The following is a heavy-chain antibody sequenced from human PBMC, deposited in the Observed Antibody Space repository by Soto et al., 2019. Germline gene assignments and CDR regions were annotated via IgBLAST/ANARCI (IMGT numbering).Heavy chain of an antibody. V-gene: IGHV1-69*13. J-gene: IGHJ4*02. Sequence: ASVKVSCKASGGTFSSYAISWVRQAPGQGLEWMGGIIPIFGTANYAQKFQGRVTITADESTSTAYMELSSLRSEDTAVYYCARDLNSAAADFDYWGQGTLVTVSS. CDR1: GGTFSSYA. CDR2: IIPIFGTA. D-gene: IGHD6-13*01. CDR3: ARDLNSAAADFDY.